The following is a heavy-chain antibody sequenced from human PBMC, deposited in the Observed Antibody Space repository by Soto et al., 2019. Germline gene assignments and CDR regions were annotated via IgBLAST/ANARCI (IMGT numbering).Heavy chain of an antibody. CDR3: ARRLVRGARRYYYYGMDV. J-gene: IGHJ6*02. CDR2: IYYSGST. Sequence: NPSETLSLTCTVSGGSISSSSYYWGWIRQPLGKGLEWIGSIYYSGSTYYNPSLKSRVTISVDTSKNQFSLKLSSVTAADTAVYYCARRLVRGARRYYYYGMDVWGQGTTVT. CDR1: GGSISSSSYY. D-gene: IGHD3-10*01. V-gene: IGHV4-39*01.